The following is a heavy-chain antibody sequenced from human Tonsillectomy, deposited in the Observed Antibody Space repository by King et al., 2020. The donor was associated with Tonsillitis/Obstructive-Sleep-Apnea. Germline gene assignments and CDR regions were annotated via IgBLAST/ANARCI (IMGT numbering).Heavy chain of an antibody. Sequence: QVQLVESGGGVVQPGRSLRLSCAASGFTFSTYGMHWVRQAPGKGLEWVTIIWYDGSNKDYADSVKGRFTISRDNSKNTLFLQMDSLRAEDTAVYYCARYSTLVRAALATAIDYWGQGTLVTVSS. CDR3: ARYSTLVRAALATAIDY. V-gene: IGHV3-33*01. D-gene: IGHD2-2*02. CDR2: IWYDGSNK. CDR1: GFTFSTYG. J-gene: IGHJ4*01.